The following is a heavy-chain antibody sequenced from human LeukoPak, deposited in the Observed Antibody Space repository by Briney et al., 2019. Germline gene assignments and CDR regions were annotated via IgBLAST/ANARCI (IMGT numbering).Heavy chain of an antibody. Sequence: SQTLSLTCAISGDSVFRNNTAWNWIRQSPSRGLEWLGRTYYRAKWYSNYAVSVRSRIIINPDTSKNQFSLQLSSVTPEDTALYYCARGTWGSTYYFDYWGQGTLVTVSS. CDR1: GDSVFRNNTA. V-gene: IGHV6-1*01. CDR2: TYYRAKWYS. CDR3: ARGTWGSTYYFDY. D-gene: IGHD7-27*01. J-gene: IGHJ4*02.